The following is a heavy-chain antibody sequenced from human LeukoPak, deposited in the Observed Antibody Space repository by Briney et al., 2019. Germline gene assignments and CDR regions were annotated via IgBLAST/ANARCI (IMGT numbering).Heavy chain of an antibody. J-gene: IGHJ4*02. V-gene: IGHV4-61*01. CDR1: GGSVSSGSYY. Sequence: SETLSLTCTVSGGSVSSGSYYWSWIRQPPGKGLEWIGYIYYSGSTNYNPSLKSRVTISVDTSKNQFSLKLSPVTAADTAVYYCARGGGYSGYDYWGQGTLVTVSS. CDR2: IYYSGST. D-gene: IGHD5-12*01. CDR3: ARGGGYSGYDY.